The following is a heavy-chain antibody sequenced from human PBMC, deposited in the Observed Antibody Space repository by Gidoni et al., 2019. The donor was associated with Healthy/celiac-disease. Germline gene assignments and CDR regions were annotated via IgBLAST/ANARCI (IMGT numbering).Heavy chain of an antibody. CDR3: ARRTTVTQGNWFDP. V-gene: IGHV4-34*01. Sequence: QVQLQQWGAGLLKPSETLSLTCAVYGGSFSGYYWSWIRQPPGKGLEWIGEINHSGSTNYNPSLKSRVTISVDTSKNQFSLKLSSVTAADTAVYYCARRTTVTQGNWFDPWGQGTLVTVSS. D-gene: IGHD4-17*01. CDR2: INHSGST. CDR1: GGSFSGYY. J-gene: IGHJ5*02.